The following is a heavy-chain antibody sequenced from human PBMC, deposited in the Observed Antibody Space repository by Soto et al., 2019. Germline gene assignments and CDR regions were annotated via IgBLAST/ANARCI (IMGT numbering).Heavy chain of an antibody. Sequence: ASVKVSCKASGYTFTSYSIHWVRQAPGQGLEWLGWINAGKGNTEYSQKLQGRVTITRDTSANTAYMELSRLRSEDTAVYFCARDQRSWDRSYYYGMDAWGQ. J-gene: IGHJ6*02. CDR1: GYTFTSYS. D-gene: IGHD1-26*01. CDR3: ARDQRSWDRSYYYGMDA. CDR2: INAGKGNT. V-gene: IGHV1-3*01.